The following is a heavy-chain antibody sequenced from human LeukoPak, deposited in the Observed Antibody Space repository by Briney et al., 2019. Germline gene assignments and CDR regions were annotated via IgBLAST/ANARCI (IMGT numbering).Heavy chain of an antibody. D-gene: IGHD4-17*01. CDR2: IYHSGST. Sequence: SQTLSLTCAVSGGSISSGGYSWSWIRQPPGKGLEWIGYIYHSGSTYYNPSLKSRVTISVDTSKNQFSLKLSSVTAADTAVYYCARSEFWGYGDHLRPFDYWGQGTLVTVSS. V-gene: IGHV4-30-2*01. CDR1: GGSISSGGYS. CDR3: ARSEFWGYGDHLRPFDY. J-gene: IGHJ4*02.